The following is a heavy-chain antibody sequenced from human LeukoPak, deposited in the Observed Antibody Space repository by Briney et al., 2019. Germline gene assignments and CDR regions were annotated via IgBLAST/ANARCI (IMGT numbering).Heavy chain of an antibody. CDR3: ARERAITFGGVIVIADHKAPYGMDV. J-gene: IGHJ6*02. CDR1: GYTFTGYY. CDR2: INPNSGGT. D-gene: IGHD3-16*02. V-gene: IGHV1-2*02. Sequence: GASVKVSCKASGYTFTGYYMHWVRQAPGQGLEWMGWINPNSGGTNYAQKFQGRVTMTRDTSISTAYMELSRLRSDDTAVYYCARERAITFGGVIVIADHKAPYGMDVWGQGTTVTVSS.